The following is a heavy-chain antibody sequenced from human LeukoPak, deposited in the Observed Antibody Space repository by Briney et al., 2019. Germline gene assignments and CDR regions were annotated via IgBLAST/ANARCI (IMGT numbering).Heavy chain of an antibody. D-gene: IGHD5-18*01. V-gene: IGHV1-18*01. J-gene: IGHJ3*02. CDR2: ISAYNGNT. CDR3: ARDYTRGYSYGYDAFDI. CDR1: GYTFTSYG. Sequence: GASVKVSCKASGYTFTSYGISWVRQAPGHGLEWMGWISAYNGNTNYAQKLQGRVTMTTDTSTSTAYMELRSLRSDDTAVYYCARDYTRGYSYGYDAFDIWGQGTMVTVSS.